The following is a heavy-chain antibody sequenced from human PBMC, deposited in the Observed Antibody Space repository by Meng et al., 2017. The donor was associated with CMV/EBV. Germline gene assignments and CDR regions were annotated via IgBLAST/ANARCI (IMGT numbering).Heavy chain of an antibody. D-gene: IGHD2-2*01. CDR1: GGTFSSYA. V-gene: IGHV1-69*05. CDR2: IIPIFGTA. J-gene: IGHJ4*02. CDR3: ARGARGIVVVPAAPLDY. Sequence: SMKVSCKASGGTFSSYAISWVRQAPGQGLEWMGGIIPIFGTANYAQKFQGRVTITTDESTSTAYMELSSLRSEDTAVYYCARGARGIVVVPAAPLDYWGQGTLVTVSS.